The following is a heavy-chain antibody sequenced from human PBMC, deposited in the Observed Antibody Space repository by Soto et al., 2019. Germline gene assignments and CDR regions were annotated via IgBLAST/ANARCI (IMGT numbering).Heavy chain of an antibody. D-gene: IGHD3-9*01. CDR2: ITHSGNI. V-gene: IGHV4-34*01. CDR3: ARRIYNILTGYGYFDY. J-gene: IGHJ4*02. Sequence: SETLSLTCAVYGGSFSGHYWSWIRQSPGKGLEWIGDITHSGNIAYNPSLKSRVTISVDTSKNQFSLNLSSVTAADTAVYYCARRIYNILTGYGYFDYWGQGTLVTSPQ. CDR1: GGSFSGHY.